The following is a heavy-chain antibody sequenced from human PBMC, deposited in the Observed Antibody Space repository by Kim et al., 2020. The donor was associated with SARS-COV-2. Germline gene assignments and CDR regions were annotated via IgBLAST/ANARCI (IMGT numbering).Heavy chain of an antibody. V-gene: IGHV3-21*01. Sequence: ADSVKGRFTISRDNAKNSLYLQMNSLRAEDTAVYYCASWPKILGMGAFDIWGQGTMVTVSS. CDR3: ASWPKILGMGAFDI. J-gene: IGHJ3*02.